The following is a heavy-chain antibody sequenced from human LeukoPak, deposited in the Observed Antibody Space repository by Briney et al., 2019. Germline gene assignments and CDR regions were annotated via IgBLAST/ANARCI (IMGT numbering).Heavy chain of an antibody. CDR2: ISGSGDST. CDR3: ARERSAYSSSWPNWFDP. Sequence: GGSLRLSCAASGFTFSDYAMSWVRQAPGKGLEWVPSISGSGDSTYYADSVKGRFTISRDNAKNSLYLQMNSLRAEDTAVYYCARERSAYSSSWPNWFDPWGQGTLVTVSS. J-gene: IGHJ5*02. CDR1: GFTFSDYA. V-gene: IGHV3-23*01. D-gene: IGHD6-13*01.